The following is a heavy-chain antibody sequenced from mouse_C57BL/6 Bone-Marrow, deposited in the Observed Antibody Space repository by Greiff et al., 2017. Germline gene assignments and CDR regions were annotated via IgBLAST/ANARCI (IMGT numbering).Heavy chain of an antibody. CDR3: ARKKGNLAVAMDY. V-gene: IGHV2-9-1*01. CDR1: GFSLTSYA. CDR2: IWTGGGT. J-gene: IGHJ4*01. D-gene: IGHD1-1*01. Sequence: QVQLKESGPGLVAPSQSLSITCTVPGFSLTSYAISWVRLPPGKGLEWLGVIWTGGGTNYNSALKSRLSISKDNSKSQVFLKMNSLHTDDTARYYCARKKGNLAVAMDYWGQETSVTVSS.